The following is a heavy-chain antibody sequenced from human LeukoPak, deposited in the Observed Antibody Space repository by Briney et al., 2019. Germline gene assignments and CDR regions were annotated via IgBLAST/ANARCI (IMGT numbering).Heavy chain of an antibody. CDR3: AMDDSSGYYSSYFDY. V-gene: IGHV3-23*01. CDR1: GFMFEDYS. CDR2: ISGGVGST. D-gene: IGHD3-22*01. Sequence: GGSLRLSCAASGFMFEDYSMHWVRQAPGKGLEWVSVISGGVGSTYYADSVKGRFTISRDNSKNTLYLQMNSLRAEDTAVYYCAMDDSSGYYSSYFDYWGQGTLVTVSS. J-gene: IGHJ4*02.